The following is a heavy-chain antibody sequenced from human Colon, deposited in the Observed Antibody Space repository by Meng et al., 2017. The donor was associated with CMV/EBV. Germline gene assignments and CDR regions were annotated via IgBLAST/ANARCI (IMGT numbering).Heavy chain of an antibody. J-gene: IGHJ6*02. CDR2: IYSGGST. Sequence: GESLKISCAASGLTVSRNYMSWVRQAPGKGLEWVSLIYSGGSTYYADSVKGRFTISGDNSKNTLYHQMNSLRAEDTAVYYCARSPEYCSGGSCFYYYGMDVWGRGTTVTVSS. D-gene: IGHD2-15*01. CDR3: ARSPEYCSGGSCFYYYGMDV. CDR1: GLTVSRNY. V-gene: IGHV3-53*01.